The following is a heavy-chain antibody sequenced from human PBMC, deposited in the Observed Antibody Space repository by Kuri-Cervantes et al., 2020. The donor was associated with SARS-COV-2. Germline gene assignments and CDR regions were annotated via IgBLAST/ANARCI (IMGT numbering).Heavy chain of an antibody. Sequence: ASVKVSCKASGYTFTSYDINWVRQATGQGLEWMGRMNPNSGNTGYAQKFQGRVTMTRNTSISTAYMELSSLRSEDTAVYYCARADRIAARSPSGYWGQGTLVTVSS. D-gene: IGHD6-6*01. CDR1: GYTFTSYD. CDR3: ARADRIAARSPSGY. CDR2: MNPNSGNT. V-gene: IGHV1-8*01. J-gene: IGHJ4*02.